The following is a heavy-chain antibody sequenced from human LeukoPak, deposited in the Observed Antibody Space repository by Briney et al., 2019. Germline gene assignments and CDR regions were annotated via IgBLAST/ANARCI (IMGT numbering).Heavy chain of an antibody. V-gene: IGHV1-69*04. CDR1: RGTFSSYA. D-gene: IGHD6-13*01. Sequence: SVKVSCKASRGTFSSYAISWVRQAPGQGLEWMGRIIPILGIANYAQKFQGRVTITADKSTSTAYMELSSLRSEDTAVYYCARDQRSSSWYYYYYMDVWGKGTTVTVSS. CDR2: IIPILGIA. CDR3: ARDQRSSSWYYYYYMDV. J-gene: IGHJ6*03.